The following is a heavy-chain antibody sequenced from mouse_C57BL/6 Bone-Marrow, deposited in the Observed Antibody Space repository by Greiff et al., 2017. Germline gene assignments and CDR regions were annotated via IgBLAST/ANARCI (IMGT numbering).Heavy chain of an antibody. CDR2: IYPGNSDN. V-gene: IGHV1-5*01. Sequence: VQLQQSGTVLARPGASVKMSCKTSGYTFTSYWMNWVKQRPGQGLEWIGAIYPGNSDNSYNQKFKGKAKLTAATSASTAYMELSSLTNEDSAVYYCTGSSSLYAMDYWGQGTSVTVA. D-gene: IGHD6-2*01. CDR1: GYTFTSYW. CDR3: TGSSSLYAMDY. J-gene: IGHJ4*01.